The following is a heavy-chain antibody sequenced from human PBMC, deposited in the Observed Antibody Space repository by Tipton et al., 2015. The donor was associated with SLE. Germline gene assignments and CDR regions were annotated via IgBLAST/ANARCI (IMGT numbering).Heavy chain of an antibody. CDR3: ARQRGYYDGTPFPPWNFDL. CDR2: IFNSGNP. J-gene: IGHJ2*01. Sequence: TLSLTCTVSGASISYTDYYWGWVRQPPGRELEWIGSIFNSGNPYYNPSLKSRVTISVDTSENHFSLNLNSVTAADTAVYFCARQRGYYDGTPFPPWNFDLWGRGTQVTVSS. CDR1: GASISYTDYY. D-gene: IGHD3-16*01. V-gene: IGHV4-39*07.